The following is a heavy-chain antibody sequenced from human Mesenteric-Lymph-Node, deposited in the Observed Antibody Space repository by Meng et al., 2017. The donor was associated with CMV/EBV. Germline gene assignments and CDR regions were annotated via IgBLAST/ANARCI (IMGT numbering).Heavy chain of an antibody. CDR2: INYDGAYT. Sequence: GESLKISCVASGFIFDDYSMHWVRQAPGKGLEWVAVINYDGAYTYYADSVRGRFTISRDNSRNSVYLEMNSLKSEDSALYHCGKDFLILSPTSMPDSWGQGTPVTVSS. CDR3: GKDFLILSPTSMPDS. D-gene: IGHD2/OR15-2a*01. J-gene: IGHJ4*02. CDR1: GFIFDDYS. V-gene: IGHV3-43*01.